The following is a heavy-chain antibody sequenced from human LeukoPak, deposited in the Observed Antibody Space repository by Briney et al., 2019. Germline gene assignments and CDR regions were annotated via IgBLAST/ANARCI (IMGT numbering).Heavy chain of an antibody. D-gene: IGHD3-22*01. V-gene: IGHV3-9*01. CDR1: GFTFDDYA. CDR3: AKDPRYSYDTSGYFDY. J-gene: IGHJ4*02. CDR2: ISWNGGSI. Sequence: GGSLRLSCAASGFTFDDYAMHWVRQAPGKGLEWVSGISWNGGSIAYADSVKGRFTISRDNAKNSPYLQMNNLRTEDTALYYCAKDPRYSYDTSGYFDYWGQGTLVTVSS.